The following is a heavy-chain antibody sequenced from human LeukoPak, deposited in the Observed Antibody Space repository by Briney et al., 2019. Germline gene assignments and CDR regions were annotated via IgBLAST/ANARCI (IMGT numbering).Heavy chain of an antibody. CDR2: ISGSGGST. V-gene: IGHV3-23*01. Sequence: TGGSLRLSCAASGFTFSSYAMSWVRQAPGKGPEWVSAISGSGGSTYYADSVKGRFTISRDNSKNTLCLQMNSLRAEDTAVYYCAKGPEELLPYYFDYWGQGTLVTVSS. D-gene: IGHD1-26*01. J-gene: IGHJ4*02. CDR3: AKGPEELLPYYFDY. CDR1: GFTFSSYA.